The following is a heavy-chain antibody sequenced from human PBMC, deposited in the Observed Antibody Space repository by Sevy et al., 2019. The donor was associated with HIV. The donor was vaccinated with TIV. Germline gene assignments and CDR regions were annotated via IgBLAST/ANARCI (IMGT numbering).Heavy chain of an antibody. Sequence: ASVKVSCKVSGYTLTQLSMHWVRQAPGKGLEWMGSFDPEDGETLYAQKFQGRVTMTEVTSTDTAYMELRSLRSEDTAVYYCATTKDYYDSSGSPFDYWGQGTLVTVSS. CDR3: ATTKDYYDSSGSPFDY. CDR1: GYTLTQLS. CDR2: FDPEDGET. D-gene: IGHD3-22*01. V-gene: IGHV1-24*01. J-gene: IGHJ4*02.